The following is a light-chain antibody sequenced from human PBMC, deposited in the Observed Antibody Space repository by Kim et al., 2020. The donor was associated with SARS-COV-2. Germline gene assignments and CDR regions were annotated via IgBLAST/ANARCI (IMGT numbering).Light chain of an antibody. J-gene: IGKJ4*01. V-gene: IGKV1-16*01. Sequence: DIQMTQSPSSLSASVGDRVTITCRASQGIRNYLVWFQLKPGEAPKSLIYAASNLLSGVPSRFSGSGSGTEFTHTISGLQPEDFATYYYQQYHDYQPTCGGGATVDIK. CDR1: QGIRNY. CDR3: QQYHDYQPT. CDR2: AAS.